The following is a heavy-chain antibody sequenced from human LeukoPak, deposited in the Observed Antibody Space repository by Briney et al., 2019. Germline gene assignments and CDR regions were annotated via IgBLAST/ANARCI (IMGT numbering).Heavy chain of an antibody. D-gene: IGHD1-26*01. CDR2: INPNSGGS. J-gene: IGHJ4*02. CDR1: GYTFTDYY. CDR3: ARGEWELLRICDY. Sequence: ASVKVSCKASGYTFTDYYMHWVRQAPGQGLEWMGRINPNSGGSNYAQEFQGRVTMTRDTSISTAYMELSSLRSEDTAVYYCARGEWELLRICDYWGQGTLVTVSS. V-gene: IGHV1-2*06.